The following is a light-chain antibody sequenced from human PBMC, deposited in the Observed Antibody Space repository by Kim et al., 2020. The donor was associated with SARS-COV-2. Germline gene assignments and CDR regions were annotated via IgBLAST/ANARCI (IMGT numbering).Light chain of an antibody. V-gene: IGKV1-5*03. CDR2: KAS. CDR3: QQYNSFSET. J-gene: IGKJ1*01. CDR1: HSISSW. Sequence: ASVGDRVTITCRASHSISSWLAWYQQKTGKAPNLLIYKASSLQSGVPSRFSGSGSGTEFTLTISSLQPDDFATYYCQQYNSFSETFGQGTKVDIK.